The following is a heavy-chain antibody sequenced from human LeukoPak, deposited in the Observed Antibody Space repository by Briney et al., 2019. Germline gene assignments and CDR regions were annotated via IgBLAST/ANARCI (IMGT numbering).Heavy chain of an antibody. CDR2: ISSNGGST. J-gene: IGHJ4*02. V-gene: IGHV3-64*01. CDR1: GFTFSSYT. CDR3: AGSVETYYYGSGSGY. D-gene: IGHD3-10*01. Sequence: GGSLRLSCAASGFTFSSYTMHWGRHAPAKGLEYGSTISSNGGSTYYANSVKVRFTISRDNSKNTLYLQMGSLRAEDMAVYYCAGSVETYYYGSGSGYWGQGTLVTVS.